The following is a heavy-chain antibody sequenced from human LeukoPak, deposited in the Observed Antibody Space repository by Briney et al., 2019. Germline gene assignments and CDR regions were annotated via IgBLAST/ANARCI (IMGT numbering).Heavy chain of an antibody. V-gene: IGHV3-11*05. CDR3: ARDSPLAYCGGDCYGAFDI. Sequence: GGSLRLSCAASGFTFSDSYMSWIRQAPGKGLEWVSYISSSSYYTKYADSVKGRFTISRDNAKNSLYLQMNSLRAEDTAVYHCARDSPLAYCGGDCYGAFDIWGQGTMVTVSS. D-gene: IGHD2-21*02. CDR1: GFTFSDSY. CDR2: ISSSSYYT. J-gene: IGHJ3*02.